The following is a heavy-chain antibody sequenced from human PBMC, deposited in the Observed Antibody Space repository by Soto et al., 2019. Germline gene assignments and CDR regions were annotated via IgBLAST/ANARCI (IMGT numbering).Heavy chain of an antibody. CDR2: IYYSGST. J-gene: IGHJ4*02. V-gene: IGHV4-31*03. Sequence: QVQLQESGPGLVKPSQTLSLTCTVSGGSISSGGYYWSWIRQHPGKGLEWIGYIYYSGSTYYNPSLKSRVTISVDTSKTQFSLKLSSVTAADTAVYYCARDRAGALYFDYWGQGTLVTVSS. CDR1: GGSISSGGYY. CDR3: ARDRAGALYFDY. D-gene: IGHD6-13*01.